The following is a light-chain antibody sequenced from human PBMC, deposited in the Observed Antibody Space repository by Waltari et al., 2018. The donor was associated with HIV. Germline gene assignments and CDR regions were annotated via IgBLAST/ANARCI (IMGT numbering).Light chain of an antibody. V-gene: IGLV2-18*02. CDR1: SSDIGSYNR. CDR2: EVT. Sequence: QSTLTQPPSVSGSLGQSVTIACSGTSSDIGSYNRVSWYQQPPGTAPKLIIYEVTNRRSGVAVRFSGSKAGNTAALTISGRQAEDEADYYCSSYTTSSTWVFGGGTQLTVL. CDR3: SSYTTSSTWV. J-gene: IGLJ3*02.